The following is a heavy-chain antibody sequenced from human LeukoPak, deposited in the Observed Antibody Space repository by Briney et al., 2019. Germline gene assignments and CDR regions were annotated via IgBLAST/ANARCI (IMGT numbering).Heavy chain of an antibody. V-gene: IGHV3-11*06. CDR1: GFTFSDYY. CDR2: ISSSSSYT. Sequence: GGSLRLSCAASGFTFSDYYMSWIRQAPGKGLEWVSYISSSSSYTNYADSVKGRFTISRDNAKNSLYLQMNSLRAEDTAVYYCATKSQYSSGWFPAPDYWGQGTLVTVSS. J-gene: IGHJ4*02. D-gene: IGHD6-19*01. CDR3: ATKSQYSSGWFPAPDY.